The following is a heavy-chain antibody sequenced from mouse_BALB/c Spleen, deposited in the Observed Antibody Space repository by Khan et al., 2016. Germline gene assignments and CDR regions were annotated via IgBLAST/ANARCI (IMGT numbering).Heavy chain of an antibody. CDR3: ARWGLRWYFDV. Sequence: VQLQESGPELVRPGVSVKISCKGSGYTFTDYAMHWVKQSHGKSLEWIGVISTYSGNTNYNQKFKGKATMTVDKSSSTAYMELARMTSEDSAIYDCARWGLRWYFDVWGAGTTFTVSS. CDR2: ISTYSGNT. V-gene: IGHV1S137*01. CDR1: GYTFTDYA. J-gene: IGHJ1*01. D-gene: IGHD2-2*01.